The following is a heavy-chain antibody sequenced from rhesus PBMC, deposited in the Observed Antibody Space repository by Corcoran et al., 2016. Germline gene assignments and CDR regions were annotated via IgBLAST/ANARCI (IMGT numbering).Heavy chain of an antibody. CDR1: GGSTSDYYY. Sequence: QVQLQESGPGMVKPSETLSPTCAVSGGSTSDYYYWNWIRPTPGNGLEGIGNLYGKSSSTYNNPALKSRVTISKAPSKNQFFLKLGSVAAADTAVYYCAREAEAAAGPGYGLDSWGQGVVVTVSS. D-gene: IGHD6-31*01. CDR3: AREAEAAAGPGYGLDS. V-gene: IGHV4S9*01. CDR2: LYGKSSST. J-gene: IGHJ6*01.